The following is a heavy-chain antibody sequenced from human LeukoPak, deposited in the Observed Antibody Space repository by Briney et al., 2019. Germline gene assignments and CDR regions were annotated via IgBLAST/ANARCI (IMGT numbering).Heavy chain of an antibody. CDR3: AKDKIGLRFLEWSYLFDY. CDR2: ISGSGGST. CDR1: GFTFSSYA. J-gene: IGHJ4*02. V-gene: IGHV3-23*01. Sequence: GGSLRLSCAASGFTFSSYAMSWVRQAPGKGLEWVSAISGSGGSTYYADSVKGRFTISRDNSKNTLYLQMNSLRAEDTAVYYCAKDKIGLRFLEWSYLFDYWGQGTLVSVSS. D-gene: IGHD3-3*01.